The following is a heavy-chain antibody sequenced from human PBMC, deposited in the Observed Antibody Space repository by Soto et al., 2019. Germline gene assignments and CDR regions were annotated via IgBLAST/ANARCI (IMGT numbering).Heavy chain of an antibody. Sequence: QVRLQEWGPGLVKPSQTLSLKCSVSGGSITTGGRYWSWIRQLPGKGLEWIGDIYYSGNTYYNGLLKSRDTISVVAAKTQFSLNLSSVTVADTAVYYCGLAVVFPGGDGFDIWGQGRLVTVSS. V-gene: IGHV4-31*02. CDR1: GGSITTGGRY. J-gene: IGHJ3*02. D-gene: IGHD6-19*01. CDR2: IYYSGNT. CDR3: GLAVVFPGGDGFDI.